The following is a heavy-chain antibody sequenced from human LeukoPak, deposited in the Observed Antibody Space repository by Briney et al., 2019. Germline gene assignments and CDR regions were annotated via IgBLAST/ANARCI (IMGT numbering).Heavy chain of an antibody. CDR2: INPNSGGT. V-gene: IGHV1-2*02. J-gene: IGHJ4*02. Sequence: ASVRVSSKASGYTFNAYFMHWVRHAPGQGLEWMGWINPNSGGTNYAQKFQGSVTMTRDTSISTVYVELSRLRSDDTAVYYCARGSYYHPEYWGQGTLVTVSS. CDR3: ARGSYYHPEY. D-gene: IGHD1-26*01. CDR1: GYTFNAYF.